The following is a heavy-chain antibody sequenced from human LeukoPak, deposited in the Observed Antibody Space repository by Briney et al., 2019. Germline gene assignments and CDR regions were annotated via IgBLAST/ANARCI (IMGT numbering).Heavy chain of an antibody. CDR2: INHSGSI. Sequence: SETLSLTCAVYGGSFSGYYWSWIRQPPGKGLEWIGEINHSGSINYNPSLKSRVTISVDTSKNQFSLKLSSVTAADTAVYYCARKDRYYYGSGSYGIDYWGQGTLVTVSS. CDR3: ARKDRYYYGSGSYGIDY. CDR1: GGSFSGYY. V-gene: IGHV4-34*01. D-gene: IGHD3-10*01. J-gene: IGHJ4*02.